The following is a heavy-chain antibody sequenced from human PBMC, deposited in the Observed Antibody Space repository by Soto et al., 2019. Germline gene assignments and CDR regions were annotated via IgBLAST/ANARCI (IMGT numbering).Heavy chain of an antibody. D-gene: IGHD3-3*01. J-gene: IGHJ6*02. V-gene: IGHV4-34*01. CDR3: ARGPYDFWSGYFYGMDV. Sequence: PSETLSLTCAVYGGSFSGYYWSWIRQPPGKGLEWIGEINHSGSTNYNPSLKSRVTISVDTSKNQFSLKLSSVTAADTAVYYCARGPYDFWSGYFYGMDVWGQGTTVTVYS. CDR2: INHSGST. CDR1: GGSFSGYY.